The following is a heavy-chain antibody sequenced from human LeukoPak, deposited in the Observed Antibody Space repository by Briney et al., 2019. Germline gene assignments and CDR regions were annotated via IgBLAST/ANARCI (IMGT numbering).Heavy chain of an antibody. D-gene: IGHD5-12*01. CDR1: GYNFSNYW. CDR2: IYPGDSDT. CDR3: ARRGYSGYEGSWFDY. Sequence: GESLQISCKASGYNFSNYWFGWGRLMPGKGLEWMGIIYPGDSDTRNSASFQGQGIISADKSISTAYLQWSSLKAADTALYYCARRGYSGYEGSWFDYWGQGTLVTVSS. J-gene: IGHJ4*02. V-gene: IGHV5-51*01.